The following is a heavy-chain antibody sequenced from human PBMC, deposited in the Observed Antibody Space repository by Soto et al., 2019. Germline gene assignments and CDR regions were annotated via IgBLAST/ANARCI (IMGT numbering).Heavy chain of an antibody. Sequence: LSLTCTVSGVSISNSSYYGGWIRRPPGKGLEWIGTIYYSGITYYNPSLKSRVTISVDTSKNQFSLKLTSVTAADTAVYYCARHGSNWGQGTLVTVSS. V-gene: IGHV4-39*01. CDR1: GVSISNSSYY. CDR3: ARHGSN. J-gene: IGHJ4*02. CDR2: IYYSGIT.